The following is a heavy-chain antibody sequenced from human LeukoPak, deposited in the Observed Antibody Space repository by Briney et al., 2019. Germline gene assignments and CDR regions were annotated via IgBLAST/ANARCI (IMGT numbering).Heavy chain of an antibody. CDR2: ISGRGGT. J-gene: IGHJ4*02. D-gene: IGHD3-22*01. CDR3: AKGRDYYYDSSGSFDS. V-gene: IGHV3-23*01. CDR1: GFTFSSYA. Sequence: GGSLRLSCAASGFTFSSYAMSWVRQAPGKGLEWVSGISGRGGTDYADSVKGRFTISKDSSKNSLYLQMNSLRAEDTAVYYCAKGRDYYYDSSGSFDSWGQGTLVTVSS.